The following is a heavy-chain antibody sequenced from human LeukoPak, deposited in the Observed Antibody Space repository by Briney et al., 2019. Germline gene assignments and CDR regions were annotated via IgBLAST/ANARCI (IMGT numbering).Heavy chain of an antibody. V-gene: IGHV3-21*01. CDR2: ISSSSYI. J-gene: IGHJ5*02. CDR1: GFTFSSYS. D-gene: IGHD6-19*01. CDR3: ARARAEATGFDP. Sequence: PGGSLRLSCAASGFTFSSYSMNWVRQAPGKGLEWVSSISSSSYIYYADSAKGRFTISRDNAKNSLYLQMNSLRAEDTAVYYCARARAEATGFDPWGQGTLVTVSS.